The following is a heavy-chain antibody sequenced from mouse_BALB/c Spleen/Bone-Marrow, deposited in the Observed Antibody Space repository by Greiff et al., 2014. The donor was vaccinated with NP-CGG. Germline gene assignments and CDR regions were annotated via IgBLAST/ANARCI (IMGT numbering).Heavy chain of an antibody. V-gene: IGHV1-9*01. Sequence: QVQLKESGAELMKPGASVKISCKATGYTFSSHWIEWIKQRPGHGLEWIGEILPGSVTTNYNGRFKGKATFTADTSSNTAYMQLSSLTSEDSAVYYCARDHFDHWGPGTTLTVSS. CDR3: ARDHFDH. CDR2: ILPGSVTT. CDR1: GYTFSSHW. J-gene: IGHJ2*01.